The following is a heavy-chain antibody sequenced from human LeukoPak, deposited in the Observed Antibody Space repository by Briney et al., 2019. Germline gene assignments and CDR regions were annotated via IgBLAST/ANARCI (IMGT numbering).Heavy chain of an antibody. CDR1: RFTFSNYV. Sequence: GGSLRLSCAASRFTFSNYVMHWVRQAPGKGLEWVAVISYDGSDKYYADSVKGRFTISRDNSRNTLYLQMNSLRAEDTAVYYCAKDDRWLQFCCWGQGTLVTVSA. CDR2: ISYDGSDK. V-gene: IGHV3-30*18. CDR3: AKDDRWLQFCC. J-gene: IGHJ4*02. D-gene: IGHD5-24*01.